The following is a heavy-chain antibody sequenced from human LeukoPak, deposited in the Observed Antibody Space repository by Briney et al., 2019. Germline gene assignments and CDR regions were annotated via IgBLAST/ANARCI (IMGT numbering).Heavy chain of an antibody. CDR1: GFTFSSYA. D-gene: IGHD6-13*01. CDR3: ATSGYSSSWYSY. Sequence: GGSLRLSCAASGFTFSSYAMHWVRQAPGKGLEWVAVISYDGSNKYYADSVKGRFTISRDNSKNTLYLQMNSLRAEDTAVYYCATSGYSSSWYSYWGQGTLVTVSS. J-gene: IGHJ4*02. V-gene: IGHV3-30-3*01. CDR2: ISYDGSNK.